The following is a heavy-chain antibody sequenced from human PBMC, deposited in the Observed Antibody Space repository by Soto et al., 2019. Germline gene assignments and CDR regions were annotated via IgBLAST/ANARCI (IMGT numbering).Heavy chain of an antibody. CDR1: GFTFSDYY. V-gene: IGHV3-11*01. CDR3: ARDRGYYDSSGYFDY. D-gene: IGHD3-22*01. CDR2: ISSSGSII. Sequence: GSLRLSCAASGFTFSDYYMSWIRQAPGKGLEWVSYISSSGSIIYYVDSVKGRFTISRDNAKNSLYLQMNSLRAEDTAVYYCARDRGYYDSSGYFDYWGQGTLVTVSS. J-gene: IGHJ4*02.